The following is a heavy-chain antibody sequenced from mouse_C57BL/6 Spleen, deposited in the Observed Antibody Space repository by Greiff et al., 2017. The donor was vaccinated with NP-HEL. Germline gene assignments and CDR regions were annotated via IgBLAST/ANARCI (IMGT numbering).Heavy chain of an antibody. CDR3: ARSDYYGYDYAMDY. CDR2: INPNNGGT. D-gene: IGHD2-2*01. Sequence: VQLQQSGPELVKPGASVKISCKASGYTFTDYYMNWVKQSHGKSLEWIGDINPNNGGTSYNQKFKGKATLTVDKSSSTAYMELRGLTSEDSAVYYCARSDYYGYDYAMDYWGQGTSVTVSS. V-gene: IGHV1-26*01. J-gene: IGHJ4*01. CDR1: GYTFTDYY.